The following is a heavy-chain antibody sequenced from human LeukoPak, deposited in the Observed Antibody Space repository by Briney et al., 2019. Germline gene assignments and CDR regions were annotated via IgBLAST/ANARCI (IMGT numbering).Heavy chain of an antibody. CDR3: ARDCSASSSDYYPLGY. CDR2: IYSGGST. V-gene: IGHV3-66*01. Sequence: GGSLRLSCAASGFTVSSKYMSWVRQAPGKGLEWVSVIYSGGSTYYSDSVKGRFTISRDNSKNTVYLQMNSLRAEDTAVYYCARDCSASSSDYYPLGYWGQGTLVTVSS. CDR1: GFTVSSKY. J-gene: IGHJ4*02. D-gene: IGHD3-22*01.